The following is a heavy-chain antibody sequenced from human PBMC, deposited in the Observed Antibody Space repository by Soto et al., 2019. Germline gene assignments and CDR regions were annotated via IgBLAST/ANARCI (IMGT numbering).Heavy chain of an antibody. CDR3: AHRTTTVTWWFDP. J-gene: IGHJ5*02. D-gene: IGHD4-17*01. CDR2: IYWDDDT. V-gene: IGHV2-5*02. Sequence: QITLKESGPTLVKPTQTLTLTCTFSGFSLTTRGVGVGWIRQPPGKPLEWLALIYWDDDTRYSPSLKSRLAITKDTAKNPVALTISNIDPAHTGTDFCAHRTTTVTWWFDPWGQGTLVTVSS. CDR1: GFSLTTRGVG.